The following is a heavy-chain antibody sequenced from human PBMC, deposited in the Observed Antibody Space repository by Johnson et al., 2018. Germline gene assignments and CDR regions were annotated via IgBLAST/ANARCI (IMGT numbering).Heavy chain of an antibody. J-gene: IGHJ6*02. Sequence: EVQLVESGGGLVQPGGSLRLSCAASGFTFSSYAMSWVRQAPGKGLEWVSAISGSGESTYYAKSVKGRFTISKDNSKNTLYLQMSSLRADDTAVYYCAKSQPIRNDFTKYDKYNAMEVWGQGPTVTV. D-gene: IGHD3-9*01. V-gene: IGHV3-23*04. CDR3: AKSQPIRNDFTKYDKYNAMEV. CDR2: ISGSGEST. CDR1: GFTFSSYA.